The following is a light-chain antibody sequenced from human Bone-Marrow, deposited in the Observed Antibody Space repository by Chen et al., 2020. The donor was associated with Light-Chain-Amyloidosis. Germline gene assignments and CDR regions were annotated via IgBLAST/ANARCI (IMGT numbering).Light chain of an antibody. Sequence: QSVLPQPPSVSGAPGQKVTILCTGSSSNIGAGNDVHWYQQLPGTTPKILIYGNTNRLSGVPSRFSGSKSGTSASLVISGLQPDDEADYHCQTYANATHVFGTGTKVIVL. CDR1: SSNIGAGND. CDR2: GNT. V-gene: IGLV1-40*01. J-gene: IGLJ1*01. CDR3: QTYANATHV.